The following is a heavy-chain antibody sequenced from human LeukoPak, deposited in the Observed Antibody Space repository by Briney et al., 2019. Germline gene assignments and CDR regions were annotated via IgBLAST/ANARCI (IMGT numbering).Heavy chain of an antibody. CDR2: ISSNGGST. CDR3: ARDRVRGVAAGGHFDY. Sequence: PGGSLRLSCAASGFTFSSYAMHWVRQAPGKGLEYVSAISSNGGSTYYANSVKGRFTISRDNSKNTLYLQMGSLRPEDMAVYYCARDRVRGVAAGGHFDYWGQGTLVTVSS. V-gene: IGHV3-64*01. J-gene: IGHJ4*02. CDR1: GFTFSSYA. D-gene: IGHD6-13*01.